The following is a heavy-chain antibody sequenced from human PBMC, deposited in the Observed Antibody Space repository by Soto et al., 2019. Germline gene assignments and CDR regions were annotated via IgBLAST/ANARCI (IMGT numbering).Heavy chain of an antibody. CDR2: ISWDGGST. J-gene: IGHJ4*02. CDR3: AKATMVRGATVPFDY. D-gene: IGHD3-10*01. Sequence: GGSLRLSCAASGFTFDDYTMHWVRQAPGKGLEWVSLISWDGGSTYYADSVKGRFTISRDNSKNSLYLQMNSLRTEDTALYYCAKATMVRGATVPFDYWGQGTLVTVSS. CDR1: GFTFDDYT. V-gene: IGHV3-43*01.